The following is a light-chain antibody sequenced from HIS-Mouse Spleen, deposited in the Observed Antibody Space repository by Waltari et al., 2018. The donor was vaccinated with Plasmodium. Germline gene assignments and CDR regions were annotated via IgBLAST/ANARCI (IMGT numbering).Light chain of an antibody. CDR3: QQFNNYPSIT. CDR2: DAS. V-gene: IGKV1D-13*01. J-gene: IGKJ5*01. CDR1: QGISSA. Sequence: AIQLTQSPSSLSASVGDRVTITCWASQGISSALAWYQQKPGKAPKLLIYDASSLESGVPSRFSGSGSGTDFTLTISSLQPEDFATYYCQQFNNYPSITFGQGTRLEIK.